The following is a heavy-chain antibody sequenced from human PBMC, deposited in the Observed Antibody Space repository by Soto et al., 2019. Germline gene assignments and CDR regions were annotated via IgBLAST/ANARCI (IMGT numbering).Heavy chain of an antibody. CDR3: KGYYYGSGSSLLYYYYMDV. V-gene: IGHV4-39*01. Sequence: QLQLQESGPGLVKPSETLSLTCTVSGGSISSSSYYWGWIRQPPGKGLEWIGSIYYSGSTYYNPSLKSRVTISVDTSKNQISLKLSSVTAADTAVYYCKGYYYGSGSSLLYYYYMDVWGKGTTVTVSS. CDR2: IYYSGST. D-gene: IGHD3-10*01. J-gene: IGHJ6*03. CDR1: GGSISSSSYY.